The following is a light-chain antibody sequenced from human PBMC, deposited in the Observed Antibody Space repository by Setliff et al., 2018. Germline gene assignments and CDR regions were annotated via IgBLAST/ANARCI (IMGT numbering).Light chain of an antibody. CDR3: TSYTTRDTYV. CDR2: DVD. CDR1: GSDVGGYNH. J-gene: IGLJ1*01. V-gene: IGLV2-14*01. Sequence: QSVLTQPASVSGSPGQSITISCTGTGSDVGGYNHVSWFQQHPGQAPKLMIYDVDERPSGVSNRFSGSKSGNTASLTISGLQAEDEADYYCTSYTTRDTYVFGTGTQLTV.